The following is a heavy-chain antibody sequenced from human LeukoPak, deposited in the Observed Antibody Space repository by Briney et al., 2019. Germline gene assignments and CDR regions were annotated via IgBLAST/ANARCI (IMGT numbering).Heavy chain of an antibody. CDR1: GFTFSSYA. Sequence: GGSLRLSCVASGFTFSSYAMSWVRQAPGKGLEWVSAISSSDGYTYYADSVKGRSTISRDNSKNTLFLQMNSLRAEDTAVYYCTRVGPYYSGSGTGMDVWGQGTTVTVSS. J-gene: IGHJ6*02. D-gene: IGHD3-10*01. CDR3: TRVGPYYSGSGTGMDV. CDR2: ISSSDGYT. V-gene: IGHV3-23*01.